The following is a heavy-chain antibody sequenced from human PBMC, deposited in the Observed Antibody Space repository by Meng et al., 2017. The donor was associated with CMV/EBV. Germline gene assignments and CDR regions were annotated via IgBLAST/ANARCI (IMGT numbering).Heavy chain of an antibody. J-gene: IGHJ5*02. V-gene: IGHV4-30-4*08. CDR2: IYYSGGT. D-gene: IGHD4-11*01. CDR3: ARGRVTNNWFDP. Sequence: VQLQESGPGLVKPSQTLSRTCTGSGGSISSGDYYWSWIRQPPGKGLEWSWYIYYSGGTYYNPSLKSRVTISVDTSKNQFTLKLSSVTAADTAVYYCARGRVTNNWFDPWGQGTLVTVSS. CDR1: GGSISSGDYY.